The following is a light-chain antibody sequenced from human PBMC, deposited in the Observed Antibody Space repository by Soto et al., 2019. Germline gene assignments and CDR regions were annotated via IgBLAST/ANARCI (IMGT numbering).Light chain of an antibody. CDR2: DVS. CDR1: SSDVGAYTY. CDR3: CSYAGSYTWI. J-gene: IGLJ2*01. Sequence: QSALTQPRSVSGSPGQSVTISCTGTSSDVGAYTYVSCYQQHPGKAPKLMIYDVSKRPSGVPDRFSGSKSGNTASLTISGLQAEDEADYYCCSYAGSYTWICGGGTK. V-gene: IGLV2-11*01.